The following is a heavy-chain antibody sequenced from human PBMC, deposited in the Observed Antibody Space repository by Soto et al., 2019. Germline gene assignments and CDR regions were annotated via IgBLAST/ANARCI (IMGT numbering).Heavy chain of an antibody. V-gene: IGHV3-23*01. CDR2: ISGSGGST. CDR1: GFTFSSYA. J-gene: IGHJ6*02. Sequence: GGSLRLSCAASGFTFSSYAMSWVRQAPGKGLEWVSAISGSGGSTYYADSVKGRFTISRDNSKNTLYLQMNSLRAEDTAVYYCAKSTGSYDILTGQYYTYYYYGMDVWGQGTTVTVSS. D-gene: IGHD3-9*01. CDR3: AKSTGSYDILTGQYYTYYYYGMDV.